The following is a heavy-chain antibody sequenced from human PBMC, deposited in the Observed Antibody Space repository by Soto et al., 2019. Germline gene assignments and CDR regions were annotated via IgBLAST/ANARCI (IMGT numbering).Heavy chain of an antibody. CDR3: TTDKSITMIVVVQDY. CDR1: GFTFSNAW. Sequence: EVQLVESGGGLVKPGGSLRLSCAASGFTFSNAWMSWVRQAPGKGLEWVGRIKSKTDGGTTDYAAPVKGRFTISRDDSKNTLYLQMNSLKTEDTAVYYCTTDKSITMIVVVQDYWGQGTLVTVSS. CDR2: IKSKTDGGTT. V-gene: IGHV3-15*01. D-gene: IGHD3-22*01. J-gene: IGHJ4*02.